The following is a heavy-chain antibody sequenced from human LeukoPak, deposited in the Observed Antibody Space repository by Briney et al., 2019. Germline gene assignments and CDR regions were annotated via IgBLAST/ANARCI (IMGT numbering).Heavy chain of an antibody. D-gene: IGHD1-26*01. V-gene: IGHV4-34*01. CDR3: ARSGRDVGATPGWFDP. Sequence: SETLSLTCAVYGGSFSGYYWSWIRQPPGKGLEWIGEINHSGSTNYNPSLKSRVTISVDTSKNQFSLKLSSVTAADTAVYYCARSGRDVGATPGWFDPWGQGTLVTVSS. CDR2: INHSGST. CDR1: GGSFSGYY. J-gene: IGHJ5*02.